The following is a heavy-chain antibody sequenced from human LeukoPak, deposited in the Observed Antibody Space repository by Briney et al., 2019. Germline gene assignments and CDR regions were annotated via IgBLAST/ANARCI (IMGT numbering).Heavy chain of an antibody. CDR1: GASLNSYY. V-gene: IGHV4-59*01. CDR2: LYYNGTT. D-gene: IGHD6-13*01. CDR3: ARENSNSWYLDY. J-gene: IGHJ4*02. Sequence: SETLSLTCTVSGASLNSYYWSWIRQPPGKGLEWIAYLYYNGTTSYNPSLKSRVTISVDTSKNQFSLKLSSVTAADTAVYYCARENSNSWYLDYWGQGTLVTVSS.